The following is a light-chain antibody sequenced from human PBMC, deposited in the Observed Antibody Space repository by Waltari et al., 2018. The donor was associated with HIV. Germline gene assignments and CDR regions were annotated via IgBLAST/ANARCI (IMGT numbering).Light chain of an antibody. CDR2: RDS. V-gene: IGLV1-47*01. CDR3: ATWDDSLNGVL. Sequence: QSVLTQPPSASEIPGQRVTISCTGGNSTVGSTYVYWYQQVPGTAPKLLVYRDSQRQSGVPDRFTGSKSGTSASLAISGLRSEDEADYYCATWDDSLNGVLFGGGTKLTVL. CDR1: NSTVGSTY. J-gene: IGLJ2*01.